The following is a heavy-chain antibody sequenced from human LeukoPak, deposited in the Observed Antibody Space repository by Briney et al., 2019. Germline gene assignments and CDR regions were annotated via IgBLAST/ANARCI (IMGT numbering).Heavy chain of an antibody. Sequence: GGSLRLSCAASGFTVSSNYMSWVRQAPGKGLEWVSGLSWNSGSIGYADSVKGRFTISRDNAKNSLYLQRNSLRAEDTALYYCAKDCGDPGGGYYYYGMDVWGQGTTVTVSS. D-gene: IGHD4-17*01. J-gene: IGHJ6*02. CDR3: AKDCGDPGGGYYYYGMDV. CDR2: LSWNSGSI. CDR1: GFTVSSNY. V-gene: IGHV3-9*01.